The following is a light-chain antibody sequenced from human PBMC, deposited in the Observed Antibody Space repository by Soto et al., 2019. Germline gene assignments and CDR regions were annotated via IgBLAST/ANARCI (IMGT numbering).Light chain of an antibody. V-gene: IGLV2-8*01. Sequence: QSVLTQPPSASWSPGQSVTISCTGTSSDVGGYNYVSWYQQHPGKAPKLMIYEVSKRPSGVPDRFSGSKSGNTASLTVSGLQAEDEADYYCSSYAGSNVVFGTGTKVTVL. CDR3: SSYAGSNVV. CDR1: SSDVGGYNY. CDR2: EVS. J-gene: IGLJ1*01.